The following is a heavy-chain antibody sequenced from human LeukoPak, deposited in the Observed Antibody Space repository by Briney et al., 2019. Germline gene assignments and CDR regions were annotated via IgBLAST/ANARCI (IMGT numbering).Heavy chain of an antibody. Sequence: PGGSLRLSCAASGFTFSSYGMHWVRQAPGKGLEWVAVISYDGSNKYYADSVKGRFTISRDNSKNTLHLQMNSLRAEDTAVYYCAKDSAPGYYYDSSGYLDYWGQGTLVTVSS. CDR1: GFTFSSYG. V-gene: IGHV3-30*18. J-gene: IGHJ4*02. CDR3: AKDSAPGYYYDSSGYLDY. D-gene: IGHD3-22*01. CDR2: ISYDGSNK.